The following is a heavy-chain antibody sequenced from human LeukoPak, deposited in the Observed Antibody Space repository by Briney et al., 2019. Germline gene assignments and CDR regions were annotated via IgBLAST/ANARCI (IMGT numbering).Heavy chain of an antibody. D-gene: IGHD6-13*01. J-gene: IGHJ4*02. CDR2: IYYSGST. CDR3: ARFSSWLGAY. Sequence: PSETLSLTCTVSGYSISSGYYWSWIRQPPGKGLEWIGYIYYSGSTNYNPSLKSRVTISVDTSKNQFSLKLSSVTAADTAVYYCARFSSWLGAYWGQGTLVTVSS. V-gene: IGHV4-38-2*02. CDR1: GYSISSGYY.